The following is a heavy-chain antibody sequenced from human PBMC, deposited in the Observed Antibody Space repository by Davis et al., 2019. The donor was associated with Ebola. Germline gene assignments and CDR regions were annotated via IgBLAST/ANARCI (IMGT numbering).Heavy chain of an antibody. V-gene: IGHV1-69*13. CDR2: IIPIFGTA. J-gene: IGHJ4*02. CDR1: GGTFSSYA. D-gene: IGHD2-2*01. CDR3: ARDRSYGYCSSTSCYGLGL. Sequence: SVKVSCKASGGTFSSYAISWVRQAPGQGLEWMGGIIPIFGTANYAQKFQGRVTITADESTSTAYIELSSLRSEDTAVYYCARDRSYGYCSSTSCYGLGLWGQGTLVTVSS.